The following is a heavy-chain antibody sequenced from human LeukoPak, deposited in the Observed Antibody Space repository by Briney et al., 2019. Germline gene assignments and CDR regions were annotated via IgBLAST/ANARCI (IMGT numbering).Heavy chain of an antibody. CDR3: ARGGIKGPHDAYDI. V-gene: IGHV3-64*01. CDR2: ISGDGGTT. D-gene: IGHD3-10*01. Sequence: GGSLRLSCAASGFIFSSYAMHWVRQAPGKGLEYVSAISGDGGTTYYANSVKGRFTISRDNPKNTLYFQMDSLRAEDMAVYYCARGGIKGPHDAYDIWGQGAVVTVSS. CDR1: GFIFSSYA. J-gene: IGHJ3*02.